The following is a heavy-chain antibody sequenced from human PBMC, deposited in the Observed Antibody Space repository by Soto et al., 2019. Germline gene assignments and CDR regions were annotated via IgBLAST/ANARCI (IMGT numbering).Heavy chain of an antibody. CDR2: IYYSGGT. CDR1: GGSIRSGGYF. J-gene: IGHJ4*02. Sequence: QVQLQESGPGLVKPSQTLSLTCTVSGGSIRSGGYFWSWVRQHPGKGLEWIWNIYYSGGTDYNPSLNSLVTISVDTYKNQFSLKLSYVTAADPAVYYCARFAREENPKVGSWYYFDYWGQGTRVTVSS. D-gene: IGHD6-13*01. CDR3: ARFAREENPKVGSWYYFDY. V-gene: IGHV4-31*01.